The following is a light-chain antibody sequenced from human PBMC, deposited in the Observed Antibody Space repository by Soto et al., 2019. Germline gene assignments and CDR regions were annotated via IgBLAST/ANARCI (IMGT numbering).Light chain of an antibody. CDR1: QSVSSSY. J-gene: IGKJ4*01. Sequence: EIVLTQSPGTLSLSPGERATLSCRASQSVSSSYLARYQQKPGQAPRLLIYGASSRATGIPDRFSGSGSGTDFTSTISGLEPEDFAVYYCQQYGSSPLTFGGGTKVEIK. V-gene: IGKV3-20*01. CDR3: QQYGSSPLT. CDR2: GAS.